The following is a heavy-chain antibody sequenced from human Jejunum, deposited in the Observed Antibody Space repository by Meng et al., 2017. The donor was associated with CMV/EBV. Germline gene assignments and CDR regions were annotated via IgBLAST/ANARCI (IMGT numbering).Heavy chain of an antibody. Sequence: SCAVSGSTKSNAWINWVRQAPGEGLEWVGRIKSKTDGGTIDYAAPVKGRFTISRDDSKNALYLQMNSLKTEDTAVYYCATGGGWFDSWGQGTLVTVSS. D-gene: IGHD1-26*01. CDR3: ATGGGWFDS. CDR2: IKSKTDGGTI. V-gene: IGHV3-15*01. J-gene: IGHJ5*01. CDR1: GSTKSNAW.